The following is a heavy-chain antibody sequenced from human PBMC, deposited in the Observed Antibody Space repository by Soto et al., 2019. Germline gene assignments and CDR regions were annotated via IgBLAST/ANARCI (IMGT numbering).Heavy chain of an antibody. CDR2: ISAYNGNT. CDR1: GYTFTSYG. J-gene: IGHJ4*02. D-gene: IGHD2-15*01. V-gene: IGHV1-18*01. Sequence: GASVKVSCKASGYTFTSYGISWVRQAPGQGLEWMGWISAYNGNTNYAQKLQGRVTMTTDTSTSTAYMELRSLRSDDTAVYYCARDILEVDIVVVAPFDYWGQGTLVTVSS. CDR3: ARDILEVDIVVVAPFDY.